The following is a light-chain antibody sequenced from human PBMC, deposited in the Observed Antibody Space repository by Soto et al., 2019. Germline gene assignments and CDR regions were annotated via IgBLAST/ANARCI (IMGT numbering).Light chain of an antibody. Sequence: QAVVTQEPSLTVSPGGTVTVTCASSTGPGTSGNYPNWIQHKPGQAPRSLIFSTHKKHSWTPARFSGSLLGGKAALTLSGVQPEDEADYYCLLYFGAARLGVCGGGTKLTVL. J-gene: IGLJ3*02. CDR3: LLYFGAARLGV. V-gene: IGLV7-43*01. CDR1: TGPGTSGNY. CDR2: STH.